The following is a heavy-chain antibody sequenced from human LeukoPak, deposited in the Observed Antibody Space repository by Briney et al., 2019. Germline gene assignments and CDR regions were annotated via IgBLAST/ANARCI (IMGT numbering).Heavy chain of an antibody. CDR1: GFTFSSYG. CDR3: AKVGPSCYPCYYYYYMDV. D-gene: IGHD2-2*01. V-gene: IGHV3-23*01. Sequence: PGGTLRLSCAASGFTFSSYGMSWVRQAPGKGLEWVSAISGSGGSTYYADSVKGRFTISRDNSKNTLYLQMNSLRAEDTAVYYCAKVGPSCYPCYYYYYMDVWGKGTTVTISS. J-gene: IGHJ6*03. CDR2: ISGSGGST.